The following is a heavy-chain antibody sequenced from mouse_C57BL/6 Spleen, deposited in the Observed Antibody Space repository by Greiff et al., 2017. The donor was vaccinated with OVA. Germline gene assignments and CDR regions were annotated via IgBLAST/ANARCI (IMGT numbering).Heavy chain of an antibody. CDR3: AKGSSYWYFDV. J-gene: IGHJ1*03. D-gene: IGHD1-1*01. CDR2: IYPSDSET. CDR1: GYTFTSYW. Sequence: QVQLQQPGAELVRPGSSVKLSCKASGYTFTSYWMDWVKQRPGQGLEWIGNIYPSDSETHYNQKFKDKATFTVDKSSSTAYMQLRSLTSEDSAVYYCAKGSSYWYFDVWGTGTTVTVSS. V-gene: IGHV1-61*01.